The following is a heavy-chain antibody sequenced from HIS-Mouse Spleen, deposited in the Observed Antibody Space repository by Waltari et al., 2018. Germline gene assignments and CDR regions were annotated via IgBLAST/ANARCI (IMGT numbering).Heavy chain of an antibody. D-gene: IGHD7-27*01. J-gene: IGHJ4*02. CDR1: GGSISSYY. V-gene: IGHV4-59*01. Sequence: QVQLQESGPGLVKPSETLSLTCTVSGGSISSYYCTWIRQPPGKGLEWIGYIYYSGSTNYNPSLKSRVTISVDTSKNQFSLKLSSVTAADTAVYYCARVSAGENFDYWGQGTLVTVSS. CDR3: ARVSAGENFDY. CDR2: IYYSGST.